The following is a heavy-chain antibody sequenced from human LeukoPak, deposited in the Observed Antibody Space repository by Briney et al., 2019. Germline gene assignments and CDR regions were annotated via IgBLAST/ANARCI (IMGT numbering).Heavy chain of an antibody. Sequence: GASVTVSCKASGYTFTSYGISWVRQAPGQGLEWMGWISAYNGNTNYAQKLQGRVTMTTDTSTSTAYMELRSLRSDDTAVYYCARGVVPPSDVYYYYYMDVWGKGTTVTVSS. V-gene: IGHV1-18*01. CDR2: ISAYNGNT. D-gene: IGHD2-15*01. CDR3: ARGVVPPSDVYYYYYMDV. J-gene: IGHJ6*03. CDR1: GYTFTSYG.